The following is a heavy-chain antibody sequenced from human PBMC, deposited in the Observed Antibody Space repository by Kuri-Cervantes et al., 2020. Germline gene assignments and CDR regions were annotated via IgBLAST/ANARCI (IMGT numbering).Heavy chain of an antibody. V-gene: IGHV3-7*01. CDR1: GGSISSSSYY. Sequence: GESLKISCTVSGGSISSSSYYWGWIRQPPGKGLEWVANIKKDGSGKYYVDSVKGRFTISRDNAKMSVDLQMNSLRVEDTAVYYCARDVGAAAFDSWGQGTLVTVSS. D-gene: IGHD3-3*01. CDR2: IKKDGSGK. J-gene: IGHJ4*02. CDR3: ARDVGAAAFDS.